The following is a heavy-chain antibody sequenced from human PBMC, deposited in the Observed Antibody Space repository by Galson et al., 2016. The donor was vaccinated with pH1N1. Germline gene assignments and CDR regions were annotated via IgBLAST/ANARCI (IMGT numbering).Heavy chain of an antibody. Sequence: SLRLSCAASGFIFRAYGMHWVRQAPGKGLEWVAVTWFDGSNEKYADSVRGRFTISRDNSKNTLYLQMNSLRAEDTAVYYCARWGKYNGVGWYELDYWGRGTKVTVSS. CDR3: ARWGKYNGVGWYELDY. D-gene: IGHD6-19*01. CDR2: TWFDGSNE. CDR1: GFIFRAYG. V-gene: IGHV3-33*01. J-gene: IGHJ4*02.